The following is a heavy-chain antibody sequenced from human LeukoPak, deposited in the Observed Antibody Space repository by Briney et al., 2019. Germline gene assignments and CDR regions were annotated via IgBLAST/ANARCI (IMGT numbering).Heavy chain of an antibody. V-gene: IGHV3-53*01. D-gene: IGHD3-22*01. CDR1: DFSVNTNY. CDR3: VRDGFYSDSSGYPFGY. J-gene: IGHJ4*02. CDR2: ILSGGAT. Sequence: GSLRLSCAASDFSVNTNYMNWVRQAPGKGLEWVSVILSGGATYYADSVKGRFTISRDNSKNTLYLQMNSLTVDDTAVYYCVRDGFYSDSSGYPFGYWGQGTLVTVSS.